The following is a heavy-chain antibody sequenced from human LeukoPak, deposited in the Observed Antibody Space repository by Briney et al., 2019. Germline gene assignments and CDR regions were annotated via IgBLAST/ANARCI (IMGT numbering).Heavy chain of an antibody. Sequence: SGTLSLTCTVSGGSISSDYWSGIGQPPGKGREWSGYIFYSGSGNYNSSRNSRVTISVDTSKNPFSLQLSSVTAADTAAYSSARGDYYGSGSYLRGPWGQGTLVTVS. CDR1: GGSISSDY. CDR3: ARGDYYGSGSYLRGP. D-gene: IGHD3-10*01. V-gene: IGHV4-59*01. CDR2: IFYSGSG. J-gene: IGHJ5*02.